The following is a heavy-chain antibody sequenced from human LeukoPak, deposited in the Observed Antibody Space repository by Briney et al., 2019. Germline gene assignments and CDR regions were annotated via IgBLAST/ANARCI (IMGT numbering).Heavy chain of an antibody. CDR3: ARTGTVDTDMHYMDV. CDR2: IIPIFGTA. D-gene: IGHD5-18*01. V-gene: IGHV1-69*13. Sequence: SVKVSCKASGGTFSSCAISWVRQAPGQGLEWMGGIIPIFGTANYAQKFQGRVTITADESTSTAYMELSSLRSEDTAVYYCARTGTVDTDMHYMDVWGKGTTVTVSS. J-gene: IGHJ6*03. CDR1: GGTFSSCA.